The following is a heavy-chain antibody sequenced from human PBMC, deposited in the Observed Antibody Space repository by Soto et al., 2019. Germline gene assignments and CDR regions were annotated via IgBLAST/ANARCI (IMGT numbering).Heavy chain of an antibody. D-gene: IGHD3-3*01. V-gene: IGHV3-66*01. Sequence: PGGSLRLSCAASGFTVSSNYMSWVRQAPGQGLEWVSVIYSGGRTYYADSVKGRFTISRDKSKNTLYLQMNSLRADDTAVYYCARDGHYDFWSGPFDYWGQGTLVTLSS. CDR3: ARDGHYDFWSGPFDY. J-gene: IGHJ4*02. CDR2: IYSGGRT. CDR1: GFTVSSNY.